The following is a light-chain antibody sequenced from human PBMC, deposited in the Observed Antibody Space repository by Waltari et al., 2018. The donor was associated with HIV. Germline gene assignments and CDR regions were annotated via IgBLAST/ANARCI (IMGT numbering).Light chain of an antibody. CDR3: TSYTSTTSVI. CDR1: SSDVGKYNL. CDR2: EVS. Sequence: PGQSITISCTGTSSDVGKYNLVSWYQQHPGKAPKLIIYEVSNRPSGVSNRFSGSKSGNTASLTISGLQAEDEADYYCTSYTSTTSVIFGGGTRLTV. V-gene: IGLV2-14*02. J-gene: IGLJ2*01.